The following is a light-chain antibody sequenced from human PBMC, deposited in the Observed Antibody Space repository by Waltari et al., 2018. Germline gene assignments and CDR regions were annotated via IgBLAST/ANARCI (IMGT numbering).Light chain of an antibody. V-gene: IGLV2-14*03. Sequence: QSALTQPASVSGSPGQSITIPCPRNSRDVGAYNYVSWSEQHPCKAPKLMIFDVSNRPSGVSSRFSCSTSCNPASLTISGRQAEDEAGYYCSSYISSSTHELLGGGTSLTVL. CDR3: SSYISSSTHEL. CDR1: SRDVGAYNY. J-gene: IGLJ2*01. CDR2: DVS.